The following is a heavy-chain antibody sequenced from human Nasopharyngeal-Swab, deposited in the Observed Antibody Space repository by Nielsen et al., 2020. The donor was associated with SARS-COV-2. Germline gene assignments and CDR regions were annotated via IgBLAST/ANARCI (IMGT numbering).Heavy chain of an antibody. CDR3: ARELVGPQIAVAGTIDY. J-gene: IGHJ4*02. Sequence: ASVKVSCKASGYTFTSYAMNWVRQAPGQGLEWMGWINTNTGNPTYAQGFTGRFVFSLDTSVSTAYLRISSLKAEDTAVYYCARELVGPQIAVAGTIDYWGQGTLVTVSS. D-gene: IGHD6-19*01. CDR2: INTNTGNP. V-gene: IGHV7-4-1*02. CDR1: GYTFTSYA.